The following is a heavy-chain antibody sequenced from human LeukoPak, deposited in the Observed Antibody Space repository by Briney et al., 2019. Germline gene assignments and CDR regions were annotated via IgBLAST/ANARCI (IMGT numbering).Heavy chain of an antibody. Sequence: ASVKVSCKASGYTFTGCYMHWVRQAPGQGLEWMGWINPNSGGTNYAQKFQGRVTMTRDTSISTAYMELSRLRSDDTAVYYCARAGGFGRSFDIWGQGTMVTVSS. D-gene: IGHD3-16*01. V-gene: IGHV1-2*02. CDR2: INPNSGGT. J-gene: IGHJ3*02. CDR3: ARAGGFGRSFDI. CDR1: GYTFTGCY.